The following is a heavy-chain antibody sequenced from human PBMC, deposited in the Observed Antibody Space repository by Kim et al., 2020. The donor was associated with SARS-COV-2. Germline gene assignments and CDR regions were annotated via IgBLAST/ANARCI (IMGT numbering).Heavy chain of an antibody. D-gene: IGHD3-16*02. V-gene: IGHV3-23*01. Sequence: GGSLRLSCAASGFTFSSYAMSWVRQAPGKGLEWVSAISGSGGSTYYADSVKGRFTISRDNSKNTLYLQMNSLRAEDTAIYYCAKTGGFGDYVWGSYRYIDYWGQGTLVTVSS. CDR1: GFTFSSYA. CDR3: AKTGGFGDYVWGSYRYIDY. CDR2: ISGSGGST. J-gene: IGHJ4*02.